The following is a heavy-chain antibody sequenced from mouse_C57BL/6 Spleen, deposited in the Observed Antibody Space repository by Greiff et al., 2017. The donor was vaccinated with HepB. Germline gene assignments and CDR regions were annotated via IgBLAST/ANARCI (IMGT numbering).Heavy chain of an antibody. J-gene: IGHJ4*01. CDR2: IHPNSGST. V-gene: IGHV1-64*01. Sequence: QVHVKQPGAELVKPGASVKLSCKASGYTFTSYWMHWVKQRPGQGLEWIGMIHPNSGSTNYNEKFKSKATLTVDKSSSTAYMQLSSLTSEDSAVYYCARSALNLLLRERYAMDYWGQGTSVTVSS. CDR3: ARSALNLLLRERYAMDY. CDR1: GYTFTSYW. D-gene: IGHD1-1*01.